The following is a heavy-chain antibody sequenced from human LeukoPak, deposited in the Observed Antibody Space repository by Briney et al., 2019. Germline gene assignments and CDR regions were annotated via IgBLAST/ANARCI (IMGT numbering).Heavy chain of an antibody. V-gene: IGHV4-61*02. D-gene: IGHD3-10*01. CDR3: ARDRGFWGFDP. CDR1: GGSISSGSYY. J-gene: IGHJ5*02. Sequence: SETLSLACTVSGGSISSGSYYWSWIRQPAGKGLEWIGRIYTSGSTNYNPSLKSRVTISVDTSKNQFSLKLSSVTAADTAVYYCARDRGFWGFDPWGQGTLVTVSS. CDR2: IYTSGST.